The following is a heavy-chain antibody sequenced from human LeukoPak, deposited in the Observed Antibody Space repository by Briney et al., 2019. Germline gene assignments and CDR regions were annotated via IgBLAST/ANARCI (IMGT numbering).Heavy chain of an antibody. CDR2: ISAYNGET. Sequence: GASVKVSCKAPGCTFTRFGVTWVRQAPGQGLEWMGWISAYNGETRYAEKFEARATLTTEASTGTAFMELRSLRSDDTAIYFCARGGPDYDYVWGTYRPLDYWGQGTLVTVSS. D-gene: IGHD3-16*02. CDR3: ARGGPDYDYVWGTYRPLDY. V-gene: IGHV1-18*01. CDR1: GCTFTRFG. J-gene: IGHJ4*02.